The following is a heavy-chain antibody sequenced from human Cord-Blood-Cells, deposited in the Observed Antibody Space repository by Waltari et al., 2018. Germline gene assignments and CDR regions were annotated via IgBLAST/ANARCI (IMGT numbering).Heavy chain of an antibody. CDR1: GGTFSSYA. V-gene: IGHV1-69*04. D-gene: IGHD3-10*01. CDR2: ISTILCIG. Sequence: QVQLVQSGAEVKKPGSSVKVPCKASGGTFSSYAISWVRQAPGQGLEWMGGISTILCIGNYARKCQGRGTITEDECTSTAYRGLSSLRSEDTAVYDCARCPMTTGTEIGAVDIWGQGTMVTVCS. CDR3: ARCPMTTGTEIGAVDI. J-gene: IGHJ3*02.